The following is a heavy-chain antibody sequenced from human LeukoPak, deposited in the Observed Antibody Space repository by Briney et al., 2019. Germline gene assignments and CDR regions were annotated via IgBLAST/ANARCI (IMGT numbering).Heavy chain of an antibody. CDR1: GYTFTSYG. J-gene: IGHJ4*02. CDR2: ISAYNGNT. D-gene: IGHD3-10*01. CDR3: ARDRRFGDQVDY. Sequence: SVKVSCKASGYTFTSYGISWVPQAPGQGLEWIGWISAYNGNTNYAQKLQGRVTMTTETSTSTAYMELRSRRSYDTAVYYCARDRRFGDQVDYWGQGTLVTVSS. V-gene: IGHV1-18*01.